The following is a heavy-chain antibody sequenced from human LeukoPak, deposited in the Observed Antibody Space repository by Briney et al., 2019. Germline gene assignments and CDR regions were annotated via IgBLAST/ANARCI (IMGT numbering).Heavy chain of an antibody. CDR3: AKVRYYYGSGSYVDY. Sequence: GGSLRLSCAASGFTFSRYSMNWVRQAPGKGLEWVSSISSSSYIYYADSVKGRFTISRDNSKNTLYLQMNSLRAEDTAVYYCAKVRYYYGSGSYVDYCGQGSLVTASS. CDR2: ISSSSYI. V-gene: IGHV3-21*01. J-gene: IGHJ4*02. CDR1: GFTFSRYS. D-gene: IGHD3-10*01.